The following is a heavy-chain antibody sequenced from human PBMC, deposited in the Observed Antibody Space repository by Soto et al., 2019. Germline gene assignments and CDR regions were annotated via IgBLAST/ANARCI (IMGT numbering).Heavy chain of an antibody. D-gene: IGHD1-7*01. CDR2: IYPGDSDT. J-gene: IGHJ6*02. CDR3: AIHNGTTTGMDV. Sequence: PGESLKISCQGSGYSFTTYWIAWVRQMPGKGLEWMGIIYPGDSDTRYSPSFQGQVTMSADRSISTAYLQWSSLKASDTAIYYCAIHNGTTTGMDVWGQGTTVTVSS. CDR1: GYSFTTYW. V-gene: IGHV5-51*01.